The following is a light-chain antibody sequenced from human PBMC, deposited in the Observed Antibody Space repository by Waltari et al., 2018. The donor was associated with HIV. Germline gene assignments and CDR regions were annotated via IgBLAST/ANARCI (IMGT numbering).Light chain of an antibody. J-gene: IGLJ2*01. CDR2: DVS. V-gene: IGLV2-14*01. Sequence: QSALTQPASVSGSPGQSITISCTGTSSDVGGYYSVPWYQQHHGKAPKLMIYDVSNRPSGVSIRFSGSKSGNTASLTISGLQAEDEADYYCSSYTSSSTLVVFGGGTKLTVL. CDR1: SSDVGGYYS. CDR3: SSYTSSSTLVV.